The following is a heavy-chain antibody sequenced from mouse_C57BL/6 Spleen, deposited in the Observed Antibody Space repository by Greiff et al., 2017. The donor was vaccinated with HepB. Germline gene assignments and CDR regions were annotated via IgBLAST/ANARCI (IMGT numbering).Heavy chain of an antibody. Sequence: QVQLQQPGAELVKPGASVKLSCKASGYTFTSYWMQWVQQRPGQGLEWIGEIDPSDSYTNYTQKFKSKATLTVDTSSSTAYMQLSSLTSEDSAVYYCARSTAYYSNPAWFAYWGQGTLVTVSA. J-gene: IGHJ3*01. CDR2: IDPSDSYT. D-gene: IGHD2-5*01. CDR1: GYTFTSYW. V-gene: IGHV1-50*01. CDR3: ARSTAYYSNPAWFAY.